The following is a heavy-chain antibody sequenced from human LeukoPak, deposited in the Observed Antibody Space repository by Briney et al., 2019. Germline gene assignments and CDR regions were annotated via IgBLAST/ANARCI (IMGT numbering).Heavy chain of an antibody. CDR3: ARDRSGGSCLDY. CDR1: GFTFSDYW. Sequence: GGSLRLSCAASGFTFSDYWMSWARQAPGKGLEWVANIKQDGSEKYYVDSVKGRFTISRDNAKNSLYLQMDGLRAEDTAVYYCARDRSGGSCLDYWGQGTLVTVSS. J-gene: IGHJ4*02. CDR2: IKQDGSEK. V-gene: IGHV3-7*01. D-gene: IGHD2-15*01.